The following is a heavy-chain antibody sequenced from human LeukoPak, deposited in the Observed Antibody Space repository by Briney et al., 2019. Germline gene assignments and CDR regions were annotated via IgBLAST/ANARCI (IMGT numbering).Heavy chain of an antibody. CDR2: INWNGGST. J-gene: IGHJ6*03. CDR3: ARVEQQSSALYYYYYYMDV. V-gene: IGHV3-20*04. D-gene: IGHD6-13*01. CDR1: GFSFDDYG. Sequence: RPGGSLRLSCAASGFSFDDYGMTWVRQAPGEGLEWVSGINWNGGSTGYADSVKGRFTISRDNAKKFVYLQMNSLRAEDTALYYCARVEQQSSALYYYYYYMDVWGKGTTVTVSS.